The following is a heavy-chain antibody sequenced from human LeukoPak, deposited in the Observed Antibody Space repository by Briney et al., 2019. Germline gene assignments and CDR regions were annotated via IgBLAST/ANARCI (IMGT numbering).Heavy chain of an antibody. J-gene: IGHJ4*02. CDR3: AKRGYYDSNGSYAPFDY. V-gene: IGHV3-23*01. Sequence: GGSLRLSCAASGFSFSGYAMSWVRQAPGKGLEWVSAFSGGGGSTYYADSVKGRFTISRDNSKNTLYLQMNSLRAEDTAVYYCAKRGYYDSNGSYAPFDYWGQGTLVTVS. CDR1: GFSFSGYA. CDR2: FSGGGGST. D-gene: IGHD3-22*01.